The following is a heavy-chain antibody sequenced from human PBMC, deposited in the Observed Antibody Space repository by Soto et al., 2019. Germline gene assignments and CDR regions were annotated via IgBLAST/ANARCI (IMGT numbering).Heavy chain of an antibody. CDR2: ISWNSGSI. J-gene: IGHJ6*02. V-gene: IGHV3-9*01. CDR3: AKDLAILEWLFGNGMDV. Sequence: GGSLRLSCAASGFTFDDYAMHWVRQAPGKGLEWVSGISWNSGSIGYADSVKGRFTISRDNAKNSLYLQMNSLRAEDTALYYCAKDLAILEWLFGNGMDVCGQGTTVTVSS. D-gene: IGHD3-3*01. CDR1: GFTFDDYA.